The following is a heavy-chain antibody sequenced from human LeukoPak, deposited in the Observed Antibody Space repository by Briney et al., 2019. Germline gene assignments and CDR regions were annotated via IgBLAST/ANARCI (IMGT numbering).Heavy chain of an antibody. Sequence: PGGSLRLSCAASGFTFSSYEMNWVGQAPGKGLEWVAYIRSSGSTRDYADSVEGRFTISRDNAKDSLYLQLNTVIADGPAVYYCARDFPESGSYPFGPFDHWGQGTLVTVSS. CDR2: IRSSGSTR. CDR3: ARDFPESGSYPFGPFDH. CDR1: GFTFSSYE. D-gene: IGHD1-26*01. J-gene: IGHJ4*02. V-gene: IGHV3-48*03.